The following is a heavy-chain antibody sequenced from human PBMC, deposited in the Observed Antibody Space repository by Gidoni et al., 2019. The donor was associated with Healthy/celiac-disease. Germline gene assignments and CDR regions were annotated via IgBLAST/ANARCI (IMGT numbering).Heavy chain of an antibody. D-gene: IGHD3-22*01. CDR1: GFTFSSYG. CDR3: ARGYYDSSDYSSMGDAFDI. J-gene: IGHJ3*02. CDR2: IWYDGSNK. Sequence: QVQLVESGGGVVQPGRSLRLSWAGSGFTFSSYGRHWVRQAPGKGREWVAVIWYDGSNKYYADSVKGRFTISRDNSKNTLYLQMNSLRAEDTAVYYCARGYYDSSDYSSMGDAFDIWGQGTMVTVSS. V-gene: IGHV3-33*01.